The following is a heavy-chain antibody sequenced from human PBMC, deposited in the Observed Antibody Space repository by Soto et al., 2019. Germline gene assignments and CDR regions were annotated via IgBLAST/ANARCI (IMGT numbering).Heavy chain of an antibody. CDR2: ITGGGDNT. CDR1: GFTFTSYA. J-gene: IGHJ4*02. CDR3: TQDGGSRDWLTVN. Sequence: EVQLLESGGDLVQPGGSLRLSCAASGFTFTSYAMSWIRQAPGKGLEWVSAITGGGDNTYYADSVKGRFTISRDNSKNTLYLQMNSLRAEDPDFYYCTQDGGSRDWLTVNWGQGTLVTVSS. V-gene: IGHV3-23*01. D-gene: IGHD3-9*01.